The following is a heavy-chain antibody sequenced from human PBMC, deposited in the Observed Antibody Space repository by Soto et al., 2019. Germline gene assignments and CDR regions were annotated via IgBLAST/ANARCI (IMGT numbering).Heavy chain of an antibody. CDR1: GGSISSYY. Sequence: SETLSLTCTVSGGSISSYYWSWIRQPPGKGLEWIGYIYYSGSTNYNPSLKSRVTISVDTSKNQFSLKLSSVTAADTAVYYCARDDKMFDYWGQGTLVTVSS. CDR3: ARDDKMFDY. J-gene: IGHJ4*02. CDR2: IYYSGST. D-gene: IGHD3-9*01. V-gene: IGHV4-59*01.